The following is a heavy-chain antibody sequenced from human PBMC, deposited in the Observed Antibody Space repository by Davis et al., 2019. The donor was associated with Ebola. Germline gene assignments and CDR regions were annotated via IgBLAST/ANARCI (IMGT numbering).Heavy chain of an antibody. CDR3: AAVTWNNYDDFDY. J-gene: IGHJ4*02. CDR1: GYTFTGYY. D-gene: IGHD3-22*01. CDR2: INPNSGGT. V-gene: IGHV1-2*02. Sequence: ASVKVSCKASGYTFTGYYMHWVRQAPGQGLEWMGWINPNSGGTNYAQKFQGRVTMTRDTSISTAYMELGSLRSDDTAVYYCAAVTWNNYDDFDYWGQGTLVTVSS.